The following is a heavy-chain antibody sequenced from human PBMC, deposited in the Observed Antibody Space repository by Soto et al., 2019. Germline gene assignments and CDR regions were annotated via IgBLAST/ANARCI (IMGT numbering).Heavy chain of an antibody. CDR3: ARGEKSFGY. CDR1: GFTFDNYG. J-gene: IGHJ4*02. V-gene: IGHV3-20*04. Sequence: EVRLVESGGGVVRPGGSLRLSCAVSGFTFDNYGMSWVRQVPGKGLEWVCGSNSNEGRSRYADSVKGRFTISRDNAKKSLYLQMNGLRAEDTAFYYCARGEKSFGYWGQGTLVTVSS. CDR2: SNSNEGRS.